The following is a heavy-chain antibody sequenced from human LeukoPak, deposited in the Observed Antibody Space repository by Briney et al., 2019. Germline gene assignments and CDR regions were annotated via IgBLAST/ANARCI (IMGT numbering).Heavy chain of an antibody. CDR2: ISGSGGST. D-gene: IGHD4-17*01. Sequence: GGSLRLSCAASGFTFRSYAMSWVRQAPGKGLEWVSAISGSGGSTYYADSVKGRFTISRDNSKNTLYLQMNSLRAEDTAVYYCAKDEVDGDYVYKFDYWGQGTLVTVSS. J-gene: IGHJ4*02. V-gene: IGHV3-23*01. CDR3: AKDEVDGDYVYKFDY. CDR1: GFTFRSYA.